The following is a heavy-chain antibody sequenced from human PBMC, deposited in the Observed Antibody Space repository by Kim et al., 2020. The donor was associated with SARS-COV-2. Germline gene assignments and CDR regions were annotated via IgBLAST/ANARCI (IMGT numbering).Heavy chain of an antibody. J-gene: IGHJ4*02. CDR3: ASTIAGAGTGGLDY. Sequence: GESLKISCKGSGYSFTSYWIGWVRQLPGKGLEWMGLLYPGYSYTLYLPSFQGPVPLSPDQSITTAYLPFSSLQASAPALYYCASTIAGAGTGGLDYWGQG. CDR1: GYSFTSYW. V-gene: IGHV5-51*01. CDR2: LYPGYSYT. D-gene: IGHD6-19*01.